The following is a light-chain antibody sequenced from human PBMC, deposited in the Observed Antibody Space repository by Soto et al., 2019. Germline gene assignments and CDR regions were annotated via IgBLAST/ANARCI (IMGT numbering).Light chain of an antibody. J-gene: IGKJ5*01. Sequence: EIVITQSPATLSVSPWETATLSCRASQSVSSNLAWYQQKPGQAPRLLIYGASTRATGIPARFSGSGSGTEFTLTISSLQSEDFAVYYCQQYNNWPPALGQGTRLEIK. CDR2: GAS. V-gene: IGKV3-15*01. CDR1: QSVSSN. CDR3: QQYNNWPPA.